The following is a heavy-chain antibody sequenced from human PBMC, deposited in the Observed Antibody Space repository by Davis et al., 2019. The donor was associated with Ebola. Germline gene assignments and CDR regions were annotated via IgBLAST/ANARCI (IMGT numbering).Heavy chain of an antibody. CDR2: IKSKTDGGTT. Sequence: PGGSLRLSCAASGFTFSNAWMSWVRQAPGKGLEWVGRIKSKTDGGTTDYAAPVKGRFTISRDDSKNTLYLQMNSLKTEDTAVYYCRWYSSSLYGMDVWGQGTTVTVSS. V-gene: IGHV3-15*01. CDR1: GFTFSNAW. J-gene: IGHJ6*02. CDR3: RWYSSSLYGMDV. D-gene: IGHD6-6*01.